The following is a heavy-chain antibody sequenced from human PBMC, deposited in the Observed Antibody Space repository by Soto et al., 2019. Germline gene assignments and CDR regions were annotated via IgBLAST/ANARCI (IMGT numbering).Heavy chain of an antibody. J-gene: IGHJ6*02. V-gene: IGHV1-69*13. D-gene: IGHD2-2*01. CDR2: IIPIFGTA. Sequence: SGKVSCKASGGTFSSYAISWVRQPPGQGLEWMRGIIPIFGTANYAQKFQGRVTITADESTRTAYMELSSLRSEDTAVYYCARTLRLLLPDYYYGMDVWGQGTTVTV. CDR3: ARTLRLLLPDYYYGMDV. CDR1: GGTFSSYA.